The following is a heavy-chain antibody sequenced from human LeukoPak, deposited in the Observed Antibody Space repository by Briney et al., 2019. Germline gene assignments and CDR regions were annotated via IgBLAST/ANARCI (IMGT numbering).Heavy chain of an antibody. J-gene: IGHJ4*02. Sequence: GGSLRLSCAASGFTFSSFGMHWVRQAPGKGPEWVAVKGRFTISRDNSKNTLYLQMNSLRDDDTAVYYCVRGVGVSRFNYLDSWGQGTLVIVSS. CDR1: GFTFSSFG. D-gene: IGHD6-13*01. CDR3: VRGVGVSRFNYLDS. V-gene: IGHV3-33*01.